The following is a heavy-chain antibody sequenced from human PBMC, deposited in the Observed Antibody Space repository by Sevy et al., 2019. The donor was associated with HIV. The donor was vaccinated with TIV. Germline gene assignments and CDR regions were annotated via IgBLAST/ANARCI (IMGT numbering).Heavy chain of an antibody. CDR1: GFTFSSYN. CDR3: ARGPPDGSYDYFDY. D-gene: IGHD1-26*01. V-gene: IGHV3-21*01. Sequence: GGSLRLSCAASGFTFSSYNMNWVRQAPGKGLEWVSSISGLSNYIYYADSMKGRFTISRDNAKNSLYLQMNSLRAEDTAVYYCARGPPDGSYDYFDYWGQGTLVTVSS. CDR2: ISGLSNYI. J-gene: IGHJ4*02.